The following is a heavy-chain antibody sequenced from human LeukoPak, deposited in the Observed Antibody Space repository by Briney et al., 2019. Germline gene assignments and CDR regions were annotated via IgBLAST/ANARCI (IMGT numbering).Heavy chain of an antibody. CDR1: GYTFTGYY. V-gene: IGHV1-2*02. CDR3: ARHGGYSSGWTLDY. Sequence: ASVKVSCKASGYTFTGYYMHWVRQAPGQGLEWMGWINPNSGGTNYAQKFQGRVTMTRDTSISTAYLQWSSLKASDTAMYYCARHGGYSSGWTLDYWGQGTLVTVSS. CDR2: INPNSGGT. J-gene: IGHJ4*02. D-gene: IGHD6-19*01.